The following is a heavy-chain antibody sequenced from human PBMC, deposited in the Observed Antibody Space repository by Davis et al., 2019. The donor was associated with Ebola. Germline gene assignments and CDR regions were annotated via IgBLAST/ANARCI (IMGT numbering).Heavy chain of an antibody. V-gene: IGHV3-23*01. Sequence: GESLKISCAVSGFTFDNYGMSCVRQAPGEGLEWVSTIRTSDDSTYYADSVRGRFTISRDISWHTVYLQMNSLRAEDTAIYYCAKDPGRSFDYWGQGTLVTVSS. D-gene: IGHD2-15*01. CDR1: GFTFDNYG. CDR3: AKDPGRSFDY. CDR2: IRTSDDST. J-gene: IGHJ4*02.